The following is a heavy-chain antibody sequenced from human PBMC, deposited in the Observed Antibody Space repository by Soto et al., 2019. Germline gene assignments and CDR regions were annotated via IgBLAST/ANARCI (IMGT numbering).Heavy chain of an antibody. Sequence: EVQLVETGGGLIQPGGSLRLSCAASGFTVSSNYMSWVRQAPGKGLEGVSVIYSGGSTYYADSVKGRFTISRDNSKNTLYLQMNSLRAEDTAVYYCARDRTYYDFWSGYYPGYYYYYGMDVWGQGTTVTVSS. CDR1: GFTVSSNY. V-gene: IGHV3-53*02. J-gene: IGHJ6*02. D-gene: IGHD3-3*01. CDR2: IYSGGST. CDR3: ARDRTYYDFWSGYYPGYYYYYGMDV.